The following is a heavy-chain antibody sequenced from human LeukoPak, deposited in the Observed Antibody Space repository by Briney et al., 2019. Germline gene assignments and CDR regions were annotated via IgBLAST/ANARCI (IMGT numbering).Heavy chain of an antibody. D-gene: IGHD2-2*01. J-gene: IGHJ6*03. Sequence: SQTLSLTCAVYGGSFSGYYWSWIRQPPGKGLEWIGEINHSGSTNYNPSLKSRVTISVDTSKNQFSLKLSSVTAADTAVYYCASGRFDCSNTSCYAGQNYMDVWGKGTTVTVSS. V-gene: IGHV4-34*01. CDR1: GGSFSGYY. CDR2: INHSGST. CDR3: ASGRFDCSNTSCYAGQNYMDV.